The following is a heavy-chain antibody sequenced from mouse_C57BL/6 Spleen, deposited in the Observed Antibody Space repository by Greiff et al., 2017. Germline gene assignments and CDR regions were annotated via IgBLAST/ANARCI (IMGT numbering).Heavy chain of an antibody. CDR3: ARGGLVDYYAMDY. J-gene: IGHJ4*01. Sequence: VQLQQPGAELVKPGASVKLSCKASGYTFTSYWMHWVKQRPGQGLEWIGMIHPNSGSTNYNEKFKSKATLTVDKSSSTAYMQLSSLTSEDSAVYYCARGGLVDYYAMDYWGQGTSVTVSS. CDR1: GYTFTSYW. V-gene: IGHV1-64*01. CDR2: IHPNSGST. D-gene: IGHD1-1*02.